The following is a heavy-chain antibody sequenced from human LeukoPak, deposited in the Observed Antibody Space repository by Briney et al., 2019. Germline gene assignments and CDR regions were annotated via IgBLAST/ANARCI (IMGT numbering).Heavy chain of an antibody. CDR2: IIPIFGTA. CDR1: GGTFSRYA. D-gene: IGHD2-2*01. J-gene: IGHJ4*02. V-gene: IGHV1-69*05. Sequence: GSSVKVSCKASGGTFSRYAVSWVWQAPGQGFEWMGGIIPIFGTANYAQKFQGRVTITTDEATNTAFMELRSLRSEDTAVYFCATAFSGFCSMTSCPGYYWGQGTLVTVSS. CDR3: ATAFSGFCSMTSCPGYY.